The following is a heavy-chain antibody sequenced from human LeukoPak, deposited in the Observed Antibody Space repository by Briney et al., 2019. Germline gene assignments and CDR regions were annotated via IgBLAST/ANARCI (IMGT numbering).Heavy chain of an antibody. CDR3: ARDLAWVLYTGNTFDI. V-gene: IGHV1-18*01. Sequence: ASVKVSCKASGYTFTSYGISLVRQAPGQGPEWMGWISGYNGNTKYAQKLQGRVTMTTDTSTSTGYMELRSLRSDDTAVYYCARDLAWVLYTGNTFDIWGQGTRVTVSS. CDR2: ISGYNGNT. CDR1: GYTFTSYG. J-gene: IGHJ3*02. D-gene: IGHD3-3*01.